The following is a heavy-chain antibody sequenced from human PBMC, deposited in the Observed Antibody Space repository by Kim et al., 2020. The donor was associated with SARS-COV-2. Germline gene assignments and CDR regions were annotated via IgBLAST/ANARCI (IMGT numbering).Heavy chain of an antibody. J-gene: IGHJ4*02. D-gene: IGHD6-6*01. V-gene: IGHV6-1*01. Sequence: VKSRITINPDTSKNQFSLQLNSVTPEDTAVYYCARDLTEVMYSSSSHFDYWGQGTLVTVSS. CDR3: ARDLTEVMYSSSSHFDY.